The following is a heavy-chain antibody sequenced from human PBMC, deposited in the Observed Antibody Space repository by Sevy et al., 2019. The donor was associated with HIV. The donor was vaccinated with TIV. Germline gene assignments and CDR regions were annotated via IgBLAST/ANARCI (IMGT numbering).Heavy chain of an antibody. Sequence: GGSLRLSCVASGLTFTTTGMSWVRQAPGKGLEWVAGVTSDGATYYADSVRDRFTVSRDNSKNTLYLQLNSLRADDTAVFYCAGGDTTRRTDVDYWGQGTLVTVSS. V-gene: IGHV3-23*01. CDR3: AGGDTTRRTDVDY. D-gene: IGHD3-16*01. J-gene: IGHJ4*02. CDR2: VTSDGAT. CDR1: GLTFTTTG.